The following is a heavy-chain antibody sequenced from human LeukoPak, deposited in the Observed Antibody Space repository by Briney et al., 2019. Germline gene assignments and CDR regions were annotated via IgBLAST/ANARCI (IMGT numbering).Heavy chain of an antibody. CDR1: GYTFSDFY. D-gene: IGHD2-8*01. V-gene: IGHV1-2*02. CDR2: INPKSGGT. J-gene: IGHJ6*03. Sequence: ASVKVSCKASGYTFSDFYIHWVRQAPGQGLEWMGWINPKSGGTKYAQKFQGRVTMTRDTSISIVYMDLTTPRSDDTAVYYCARVAVMGNFRMDVWGKGTTVTVSS. CDR3: ARVAVMGNFRMDV.